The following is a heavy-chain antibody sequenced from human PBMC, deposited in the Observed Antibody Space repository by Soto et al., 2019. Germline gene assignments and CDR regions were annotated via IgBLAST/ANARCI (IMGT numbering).Heavy chain of an antibody. V-gene: IGHV4-59*01. D-gene: IGHD6-13*01. CDR2: IYYSGST. CDR3: ARLQQLATSWFDP. CDR1: GGSISSYY. J-gene: IGHJ5*02. Sequence: PLETLSLTCTVSGGSISSYYWSWIRQPPGKGLEWIGYIYYSGSTNYNPSLKSRVTISVDTSKNQFSLKLSSVTAADTAVYYCARLQQLATSWFDPWGQGTLVTVSS.